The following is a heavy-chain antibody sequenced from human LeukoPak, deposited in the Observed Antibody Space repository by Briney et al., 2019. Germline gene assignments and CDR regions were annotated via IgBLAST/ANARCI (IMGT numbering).Heavy chain of an antibody. D-gene: IGHD5-24*01. J-gene: IGHJ4*02. V-gene: IGHV3-43*02. CDR1: GFTFDDYA. Sequence: GGSLRLXCAASGFTFDDYAMHWVRQAPGKGLEWVSLISGDGGSTTYADSVKGRFTISRDNSKNSLYLQMNSLRIEDTALYYCAKGDGYDIDYWGQGTLVTVSS. CDR2: ISGDGGST. CDR3: AKGDGYDIDY.